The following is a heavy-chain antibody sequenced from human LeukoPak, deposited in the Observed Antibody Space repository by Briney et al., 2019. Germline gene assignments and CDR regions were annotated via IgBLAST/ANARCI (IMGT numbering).Heavy chain of an antibody. J-gene: IGHJ5*02. CDR2: IIPIFGTA. V-gene: IGHV1-69*05. CDR3: AREVDMITFGGVIVATNNWFDP. D-gene: IGHD3-16*02. Sequence: SVKVSCKASGGTFSSYAISWVRQAPGQGLEWMGGIIPIFGTANYAQKFQGRVTITTDESTSTAYMELSSLRSEDTAVYYCAREVDMITFGGVIVATNNWFDPWGQGTLVTVSS. CDR1: GGTFSSYA.